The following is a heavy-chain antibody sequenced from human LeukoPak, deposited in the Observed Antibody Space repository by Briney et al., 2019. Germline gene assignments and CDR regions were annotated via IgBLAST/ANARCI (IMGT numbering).Heavy chain of an antibody. D-gene: IGHD5-12*01. CDR3: ARRQYSGYDFDF. Sequence: GESLKISCKASGCIFTNYWIGWVRQMPGKGLEWMGIIYPRDSDTRYSPSFQGQVTVSADKSISTAYLQWNTLEASDTAMYYCARRQYSGYDFDFWGQGTLVTVSS. V-gene: IGHV5-51*01. J-gene: IGHJ4*02. CDR2: IYPRDSDT. CDR1: GCIFTNYW.